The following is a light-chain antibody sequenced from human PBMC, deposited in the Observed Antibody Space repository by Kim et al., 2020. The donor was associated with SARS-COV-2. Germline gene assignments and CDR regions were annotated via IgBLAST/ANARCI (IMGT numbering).Light chain of an antibody. CDR1: SLRSSY. CDR3: HSRDSIGNDVI. V-gene: IGLV3-19*01. CDR2: AKN. Sequence: ELTQDPAVSVALGQTVRITCQGDSLRSSYASWYQQKPGQAPILVVFAKNNRPSGIPDRFSGSSSGSTASLTIAGAQAEDEADYYCHSRDSIGNDVIFGGGTQLTVL. J-gene: IGLJ2*01.